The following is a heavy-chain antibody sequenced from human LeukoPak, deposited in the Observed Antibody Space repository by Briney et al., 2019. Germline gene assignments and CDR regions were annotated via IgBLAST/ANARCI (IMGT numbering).Heavy chain of an antibody. CDR1: GFAFTSYL. D-gene: IGHD3-22*01. CDR3: VREGEHYYDHSASFDC. Sequence: PGGSLRPSCAASGFAFTSYLIHLVRQPPGKGVGGVAIMSSDGNAIFSADFVRGRFTISRDNSKNTLYIQENSLRCEDTAVYYCVREGEHYYDHSASFDCCGQGSLVTVSS. J-gene: IGHJ4*02. V-gene: IGHV3-30-3*01. CDR2: MSSDGNAI.